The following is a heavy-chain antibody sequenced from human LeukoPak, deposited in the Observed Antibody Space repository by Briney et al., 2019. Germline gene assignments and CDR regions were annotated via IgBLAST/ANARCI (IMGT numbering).Heavy chain of an antibody. D-gene: IGHD3-22*01. V-gene: IGHV3-20*04. CDR3: ARDLYRIVVVPHYFDY. CDR2: INWNGGST. CDR1: GFTFDDYG. Sequence: GGSLRLSCAASGFTFDDYGMSWVRQAPGKGLEWVSGINWNGGSTGYADSVKGRFTISRDNAKNSLYLQMNSLRAEDTAVYYCARDLYRIVVVPHYFDYWGQGTLVTVSS. J-gene: IGHJ4*02.